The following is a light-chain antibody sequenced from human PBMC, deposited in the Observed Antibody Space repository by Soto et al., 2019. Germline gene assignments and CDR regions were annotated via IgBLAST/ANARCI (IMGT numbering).Light chain of an antibody. CDR3: QQTYSTPPFT. J-gene: IGKJ3*01. Sequence: DIQMTQSPSSLSASVGDRVTITCRASQSISTYLNWYQQKIGKAPKLLIYAASSLQSGAPSRFSGSGSGTDFTLTISSLQPEDFATYYCQQTYSTPPFTFGPGTKVEIK. CDR2: AAS. V-gene: IGKV1-39*01. CDR1: QSISTY.